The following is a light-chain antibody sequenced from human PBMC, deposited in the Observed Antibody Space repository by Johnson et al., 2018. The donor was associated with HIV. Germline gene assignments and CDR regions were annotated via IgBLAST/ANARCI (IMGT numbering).Light chain of an antibody. CDR1: SSNIGNNY. CDR2: ENN. CDR3: GTWDNYGGG. Sequence: QSVLTQPPSVSAAPGQKVTISCSGSSSNIGNNYVSWYQQLPGTAPKLLIHENNKRPSGIPDRFSGYKSGTSATLGITGLQTGDEADYYCGTWDNYGGGFGTGTKVTVL. J-gene: IGLJ1*01. V-gene: IGLV1-51*02.